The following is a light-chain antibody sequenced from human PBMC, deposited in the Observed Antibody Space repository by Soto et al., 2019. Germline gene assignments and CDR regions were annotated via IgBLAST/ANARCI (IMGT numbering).Light chain of an antibody. CDR1: QSVSSSY. J-gene: IGKJ4*01. CDR3: QQYGSSPLT. V-gene: IGKV3-20*01. CDR2: GAS. Sequence: ERELTQSPGTLSLSPVERATLSCRASQSVSSSYLAWYQQKPGQAPRLLIYGASSRATGIPDRFSGSGSGTDFTLTISRLEPEDFAVYYCQQYGSSPLTFGGGTKVDIK.